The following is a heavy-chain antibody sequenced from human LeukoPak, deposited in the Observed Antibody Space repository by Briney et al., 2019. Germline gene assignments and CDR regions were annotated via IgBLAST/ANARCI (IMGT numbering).Heavy chain of an antibody. CDR3: ARLVDGANTHVDS. Sequence: SETLSLTCTVSRGSLSPDHCAWIRQPPGKGLEWIGYIFYTGRARYNPSLEGRATLTVDMSKNQVSLKLRSVTAADTATYYCARLVDGANTHVDSWGQGTLVTVSS. J-gene: IGHJ4*02. V-gene: IGHV4-59*08. D-gene: IGHD4/OR15-4a*01. CDR2: IFYTGRA. CDR1: RGSLSPDH.